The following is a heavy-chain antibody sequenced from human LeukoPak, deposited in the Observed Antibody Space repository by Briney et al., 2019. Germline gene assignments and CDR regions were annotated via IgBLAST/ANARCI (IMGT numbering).Heavy chain of an antibody. CDR1: GGSFSGYY. V-gene: IGHV4-34*01. Sequence: SETLFLTCAVYGGSFSGYYWSWIRQPPGKGLEWIGEINHSGSTNYNPSLKSRVTISVDTSKNQFSLKLSSVTAADTAVYYCARRIPAYYYGSGSYYLSWGQGTLVTVSS. CDR2: INHSGST. J-gene: IGHJ4*02. CDR3: ARRIPAYYYGSGSYYLS. D-gene: IGHD3-10*01.